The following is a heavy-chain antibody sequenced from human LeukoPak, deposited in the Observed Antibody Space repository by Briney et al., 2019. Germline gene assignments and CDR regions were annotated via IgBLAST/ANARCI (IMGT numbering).Heavy chain of an antibody. V-gene: IGHV1-2*02. Sequence: ASVKVSCKASGYTFTGYYMHWVRQAPGQGLEWMGWINPNSGGTNYAQKFQGRVTMTRDTSISTAYMELSRLRSDDAAVYYCARAAVRGSSGYYFGYWGQGTLVTVSS. CDR1: GYTFTGYY. J-gene: IGHJ4*02. CDR3: ARAAVRGSSGYYFGY. CDR2: INPNSGGT. D-gene: IGHD3-22*01.